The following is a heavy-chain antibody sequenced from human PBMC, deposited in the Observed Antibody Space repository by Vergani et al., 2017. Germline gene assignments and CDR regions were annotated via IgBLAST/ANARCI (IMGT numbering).Heavy chain of an antibody. V-gene: IGHV4-31*03. CDR3: ARHVTQDYYNDSDYFDY. Sequence: QVQLHQWGAGLLKTSETLSLTCTVSGGSISSGGYYWSWIRQHPGKGLEWIGYIYYSGSTYYNPSLKSRVTISVDTSKNQFSLKLSSVTAADTAIYYCARHVTQDYYNDSDYFDYWGLGTLVTVSS. CDR1: GGSISSGGYY. J-gene: IGHJ4*02. D-gene: IGHD3-22*01. CDR2: IYYSGST.